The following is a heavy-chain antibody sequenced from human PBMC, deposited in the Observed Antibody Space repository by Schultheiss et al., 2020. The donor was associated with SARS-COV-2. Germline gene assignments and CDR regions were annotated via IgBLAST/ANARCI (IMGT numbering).Heavy chain of an antibody. J-gene: IGHJ4*02. CDR3: ARDTRDNILTGYSLFDY. V-gene: IGHV3-48*01. CDR1: GFTFSSYS. Sequence: GGSLRLSCAASGFTFSSYSMNWVRQAPGKGLEWVSYISSSSSTIYYADSVKGRFTISRDNAKNSLYLQMNSLRAEDTAVYYCARDTRDNILTGYSLFDYWGQGTLVTVSS. D-gene: IGHD3-9*01. CDR2: ISSSSSTI.